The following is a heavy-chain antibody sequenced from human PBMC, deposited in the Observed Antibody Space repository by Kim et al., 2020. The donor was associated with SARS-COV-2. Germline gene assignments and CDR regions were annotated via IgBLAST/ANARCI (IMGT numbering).Heavy chain of an antibody. CDR1: GGSINNYY. D-gene: IGHD3-10*01. V-gene: IGHV4-59*08. CDR2: IYYSGST. Sequence: SETLSLTCTVSGGSINNYYWSWIRQPPGKGLEWIGYIYYSGSTNSNPSLKSRVTISVDTSKSQFSLKLSSVTAADTAVYYCARLYYGSGSYYQRAYYYGMDVWGQGTTVTVSS. CDR3: ARLYYGSGSYYQRAYYYGMDV. J-gene: IGHJ6*02.